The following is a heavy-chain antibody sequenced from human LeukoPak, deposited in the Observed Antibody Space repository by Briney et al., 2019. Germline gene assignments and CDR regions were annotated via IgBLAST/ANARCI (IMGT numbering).Heavy chain of an antibody. V-gene: IGHV4-4*09. CDR2: IYTSGST. CDR3: ARHGTTVVTQDDNWFDP. Sequence: SETLSLTCTVSGGSISSYYWSWIRQPPGKGLEWIGYIYTSGSTNYNPSLKSRVTISVDTSKNQFSLKLSSVTAADTAVYYCARHGTTVVTQDDNWFDPWGQGTLVTVSS. J-gene: IGHJ5*02. D-gene: IGHD4-23*01. CDR1: GGSISSYY.